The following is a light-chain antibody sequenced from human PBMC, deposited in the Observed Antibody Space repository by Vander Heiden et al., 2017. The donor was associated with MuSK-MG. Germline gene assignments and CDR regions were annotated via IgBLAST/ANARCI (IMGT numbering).Light chain of an antibody. V-gene: IGKV1-39*01. CDR2: AAS. Sequence: DIQLTQSPATLSASVGDRVTITCRASQSISSFLNWYQQKPGKAPKLLIYAASSCQSGVPSRFSGSGSGTDFTLTISRLQPEDFATYYCQQSYSTPYTFGQGTKVEIK. CDR1: QSISSF. CDR3: QQSYSTPYT. J-gene: IGKJ2*01.